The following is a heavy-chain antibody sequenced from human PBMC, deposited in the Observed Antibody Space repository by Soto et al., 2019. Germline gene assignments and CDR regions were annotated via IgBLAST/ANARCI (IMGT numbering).Heavy chain of an antibody. J-gene: IGHJ3*02. CDR3: AKNSGYYYDAFDI. V-gene: IGHV3-23*01. CDR2: ISGSSGST. D-gene: IGHD3-22*01. Sequence: GGSLRLSCVGSGFTFSDSVMAWVRQAPGKGLEWVSAISGSSGSTFYADSVKGRFTISRDNSKNTLYPQMNSLRAEDTALYYCAKNSGYYYDAFDIWGQGTRVTVPS. CDR1: GFTFSDSV.